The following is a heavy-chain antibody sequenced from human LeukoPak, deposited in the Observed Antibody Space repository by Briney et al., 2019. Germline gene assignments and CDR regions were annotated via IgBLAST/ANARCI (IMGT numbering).Heavy chain of an antibody. CDR2: IYTSGST. Sequence: SETLSLTCTVSGGSISSYYWSWIRQPAGKGLEWIGRIYTSGSTNYNPSLKSRVTMSVDTSKNQFSLKLNSVTAADTAVYYCARDSGGITMTRFDYWGQGTLVTVSS. V-gene: IGHV4-4*07. CDR1: GGSISSYY. CDR3: ARDSGGITMTRFDY. D-gene: IGHD3-22*01. J-gene: IGHJ4*02.